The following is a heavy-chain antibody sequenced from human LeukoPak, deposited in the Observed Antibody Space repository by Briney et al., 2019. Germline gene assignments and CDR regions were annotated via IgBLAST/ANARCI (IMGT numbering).Heavy chain of an antibody. D-gene: IGHD2-15*01. Sequence: PSETLSLTCTVSGGSISSYYWSWIRQPAGKGLEWIGRIYTSGSTNYNPSLKSRVTMSVDTSKNQFSLKLSSATAADTAVYYCARDGCSGGSCYVDYWGQGTLVTVSS. V-gene: IGHV4-4*07. CDR2: IYTSGST. CDR1: GGSISSYY. CDR3: ARDGCSGGSCYVDY. J-gene: IGHJ4*02.